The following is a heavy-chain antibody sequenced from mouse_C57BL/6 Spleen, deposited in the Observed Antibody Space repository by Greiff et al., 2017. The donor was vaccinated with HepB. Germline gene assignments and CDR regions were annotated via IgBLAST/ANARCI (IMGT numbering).Heavy chain of an antibody. CDR3: AREDSGFAY. CDR1: GYSITSGYY. CDR2: ISYDGSN. Sequence: ESGPGLVKPSQSLSLTCSVTGYSITSGYYWNWIRQFPGNKLEWMGYISYDGSNNYNPSLKNRISITRDTSKNQFFLKLNSVTTEDTATYYCAREDSGFAYWGQGTLVTVSA. J-gene: IGHJ3*01. D-gene: IGHD3-2*02. V-gene: IGHV3-6*01.